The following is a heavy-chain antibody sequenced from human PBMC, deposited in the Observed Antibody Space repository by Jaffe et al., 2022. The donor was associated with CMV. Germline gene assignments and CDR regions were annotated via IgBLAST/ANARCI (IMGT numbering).Heavy chain of an antibody. V-gene: IGHV3-11*06. CDR3: ARAVVVANWFDP. CDR1: GFTFSDYY. D-gene: IGHD2-15*01. J-gene: IGHJ5*02. CDR2: ISSSSSYT. Sequence: QVQLVESGGGLVKPGGSLRLSCAASGFTFSDYYMSWIRQAPGKGLEWVSYISSSSSYTNYADSVKGRFTISRDNAKNSLYLQMNSLRAEDTAVYYCARAVVVANWFDPWGQGTLVTVSS.